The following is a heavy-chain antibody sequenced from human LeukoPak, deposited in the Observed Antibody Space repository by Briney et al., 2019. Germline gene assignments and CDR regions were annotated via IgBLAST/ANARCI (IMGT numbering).Heavy chain of an antibody. J-gene: IGHJ4*02. D-gene: IGHD6-19*01. CDR3: ARAVTGSYPSFDY. CDR2: IYYRGIT. V-gene: IGHV4-59*01. CDR1: GGSISSYY. Sequence: PSETLALTCTGSGGSISSYYGRWIRQPPGKGLEWVGYIYYRGITNYNPSLKSRVTISVDTSKNQFSLKLSSVTAADPAVYYCARAVTGSYPSFDYSGPGNLVTASS.